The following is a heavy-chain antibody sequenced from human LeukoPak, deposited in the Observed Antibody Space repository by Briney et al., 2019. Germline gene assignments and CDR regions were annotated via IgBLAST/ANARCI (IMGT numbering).Heavy chain of an antibody. D-gene: IGHD1-26*01. J-gene: IGHJ6*03. V-gene: IGHV3-48*03. CDR2: ISSSGSTI. CDR3: ARAHKDSGSYDYEYYMDV. Sequence: GGSLRLSCAASGFTFSSYEMNWVRQAPGKGLEWVSYISSSGSTIYYADSVKGRFTISRDNAKNSLYLQMNSLRAEDTAVYYCARAHKDSGSYDYEYYMDVWGKGTTVTISS. CDR1: GFTFSSYE.